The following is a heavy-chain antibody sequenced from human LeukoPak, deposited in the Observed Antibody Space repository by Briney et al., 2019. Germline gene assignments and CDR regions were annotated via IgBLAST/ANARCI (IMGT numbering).Heavy chain of an antibody. CDR1: GFTFDDYA. D-gene: IGHD5-18*01. J-gene: IGHJ4*02. Sequence: GGSLRLSCAASGFTFDDYAMHWVRQAPGKGLEWVSGISWNSGSIGYADSVKGRFTISRDNAKNSLYLQMNSLRAEDTALYYCAKANRGEYSYGAGDYWGQGTLVAVSS. CDR2: ISWNSGSI. V-gene: IGHV3-9*01. CDR3: AKANRGEYSYGAGDY.